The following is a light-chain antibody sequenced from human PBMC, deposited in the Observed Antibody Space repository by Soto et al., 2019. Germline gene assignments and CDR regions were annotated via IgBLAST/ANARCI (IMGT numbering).Light chain of an antibody. CDR3: QSHDNSLSGHVV. V-gene: IGLV1-40*01. CDR1: SSNIGAGYD. J-gene: IGLJ2*01. CDR2: GNN. Sequence: QSVLTQPPSVSGAPGQRVTISCTGSSSNIGAGYDVHWYQQVPGTAPKLLIYGNNNRPSRVPDRFSGSKSGTSASLAITGLQAEDEADYYCQSHDNSLSGHVVFGGGTKVTVL.